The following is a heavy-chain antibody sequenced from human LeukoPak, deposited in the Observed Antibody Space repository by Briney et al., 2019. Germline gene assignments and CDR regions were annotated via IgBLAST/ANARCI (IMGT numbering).Heavy chain of an antibody. J-gene: IGHJ2*01. V-gene: IGHV3-21*01. D-gene: IGHD4-17*01. Sequence: GGSLRLSCAASGFTFSSYSMNWVRQAPGKGLEWVSSISSSSSYIYYADSLKGRFTISRDNAKNSLYLQMNSLRAEDTAVYYCARGVWVTTDFAYWYFDLWGRGTLVTVSS. CDR2: ISSSSSYI. CDR1: GFTFSSYS. CDR3: ARGVWVTTDFAYWYFDL.